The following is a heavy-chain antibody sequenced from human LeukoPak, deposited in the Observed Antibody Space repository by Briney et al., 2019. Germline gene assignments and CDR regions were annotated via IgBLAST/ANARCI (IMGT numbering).Heavy chain of an antibody. CDR2: IYHSGST. Sequence: PEQLTTLTSAVSGSSISSGGYSWSWIRQPPGKGLEWIGYIYHSGSTYYNPSLKSRVTISVDRSKNQFSLKLSSVTAADTAVYYCARGDCSSTSCYALSWFDPWGQGTLVTVSS. CDR1: GSSISSGGYS. D-gene: IGHD2-2*01. V-gene: IGHV4-30-2*01. CDR3: ARGDCSSTSCYALSWFDP. J-gene: IGHJ5*02.